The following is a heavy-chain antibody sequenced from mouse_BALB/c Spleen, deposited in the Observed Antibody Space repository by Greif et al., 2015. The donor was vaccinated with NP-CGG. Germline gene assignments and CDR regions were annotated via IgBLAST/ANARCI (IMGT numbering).Heavy chain of an antibody. CDR1: GSSITSGYY. D-gene: IGHD2-3*01. J-gene: IGHJ4*01. CDR3: ARGGFYDGYSSYTMDY. V-gene: IGHV3-6*02. Sequence: DVKLQESGPGLVKPSQSLSLTCSVTGSSITSGYYWNWIRQFPGNELEWLGYISYDGSNNYNPSLKNRISIARDTSKNQIFPKWNSVNTEDTSTYYGARGGFYDGYSSYTMDYWGQGTAFTVSS. CDR2: ISYDGSN.